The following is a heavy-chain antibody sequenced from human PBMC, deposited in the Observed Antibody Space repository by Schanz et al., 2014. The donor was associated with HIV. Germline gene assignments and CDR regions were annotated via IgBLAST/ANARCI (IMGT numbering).Heavy chain of an antibody. CDR2: IKEDGSEK. CDR3: ARVFGRTYGLPDY. Sequence: VQLVESGGGLVKPGGSLRLSCAASGFSLRDHYMTWIRQVPGKGLEWVANIKEDGSEKYHADSVKGRFTISRDNAKNSLFLQMESLRAEDTAVYYCARVFGRTYGLPDYWGQGTLVTVSS. J-gene: IGHJ4*02. D-gene: IGHD3-10*01. V-gene: IGHV3-7*03. CDR1: GFSLRDHY.